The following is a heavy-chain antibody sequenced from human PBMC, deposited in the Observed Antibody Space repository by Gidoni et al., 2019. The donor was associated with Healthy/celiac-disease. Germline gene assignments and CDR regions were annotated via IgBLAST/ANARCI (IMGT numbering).Heavy chain of an antibody. CDR2: ISPSLGIA. D-gene: IGHD2-2*02. V-gene: IGHV1-69*04. CDR3: ARDPPIDTYYYDYGMDV. CDR1: GGTFRSST. Sequence: QVQLVQSGAEVKKPGSSVKVSCKDSGGTFRSSTISWVRQAPGQGLEWMGRISPSLGIANYAQKFEGRVTMTADKSTSTAYMELSSLRSEDTAVYYCARDPPIDTYYYDYGMDVWGQGTTVTVSS. J-gene: IGHJ6*02.